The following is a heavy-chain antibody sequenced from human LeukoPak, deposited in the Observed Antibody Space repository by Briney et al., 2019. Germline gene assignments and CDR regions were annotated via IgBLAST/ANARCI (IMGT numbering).Heavy chain of an antibody. D-gene: IGHD3-10*01. J-gene: IGHJ6*02. Sequence: VSGGSISSXXXXXIRXXXGKXXXXXXXIYYSGSTNYNPSLKSRVTISVDTSKNQFSLKLSSVTAADTAVYYCARQDITMVRDFGMDVWGQGTTVTVSS. CDR2: IYYSGST. V-gene: IGHV4-59*08. CDR1: GGSISSXX. CDR3: ARQDITMVRDFGMDV.